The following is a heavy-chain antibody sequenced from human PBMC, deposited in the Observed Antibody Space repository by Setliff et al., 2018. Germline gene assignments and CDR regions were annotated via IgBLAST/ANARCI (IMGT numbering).Heavy chain of an antibody. CDR1: GGTFSSYA. Sequence: SVKVSCKASGGTFSSYAISWVRQAPGQGLEWMGGIIPIFGTANYAQKFQGRVTITADQSTRTAYMELSSLRSEDTAVYYCAKEMTTYSGFDCWGQGTLVTVSS. J-gene: IGHJ4*02. CDR2: IIPIFGTA. D-gene: IGHD4-17*01. CDR3: AKEMTTYSGFDC. V-gene: IGHV1-69*13.